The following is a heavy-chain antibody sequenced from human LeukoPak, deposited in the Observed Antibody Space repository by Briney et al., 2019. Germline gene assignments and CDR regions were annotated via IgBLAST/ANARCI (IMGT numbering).Heavy chain of an antibody. CDR3: ARGREGIAARWWVEEPRWYFFDP. CDR2: ISGSSSHI. J-gene: IGHJ5*02. D-gene: IGHD6-6*01. V-gene: IGHV3-21*01. CDR1: GFTFSTYN. Sequence: GGSLRLSCAASGFTFSTYNMNWVRQAPGKGLEWVSSISGSSSHIYYADSVKGRFTISRDNAKNSLYLQMNSLRADDTAVYYCARGREGIAARWWVEEPRWYFFDPWGQGTPATVSS.